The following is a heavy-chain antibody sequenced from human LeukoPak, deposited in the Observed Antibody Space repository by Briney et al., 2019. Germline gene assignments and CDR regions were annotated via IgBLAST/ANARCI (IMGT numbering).Heavy chain of an antibody. V-gene: IGHV3-74*01. Sequence: PGGSLRLSCVASGFTFSRNWMHWVRQAPGKGLVWVSRINSHGSNTNYADSVKGRFTISRDNAKNTLYLQMNSLRAEDTAVYYCAGHLWRSAHFDYWGQGTLVTVSS. CDR3: AGHLWRSAHFDY. J-gene: IGHJ4*02. D-gene: IGHD2/OR15-2a*01. CDR2: INSHGSNT. CDR1: GFTFSRNW.